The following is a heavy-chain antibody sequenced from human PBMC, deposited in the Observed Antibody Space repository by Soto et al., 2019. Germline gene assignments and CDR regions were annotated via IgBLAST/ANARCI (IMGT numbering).Heavy chain of an antibody. CDR3: ARHLMTTVTFNWFDP. V-gene: IGHV4-39*01. Sequence: SETLSLTCTVSGGSISSSSYYWGWIRQPPGKGLEWIGSIYYSGSTYYNPSLKSRVTISVDTSKNQFSLKLSSVTAADTAVYYCARHLMTTVTFNWFDPWGQGTLVTVSS. CDR1: GGSISSSSYY. D-gene: IGHD4-4*01. CDR2: IYYSGST. J-gene: IGHJ5*02.